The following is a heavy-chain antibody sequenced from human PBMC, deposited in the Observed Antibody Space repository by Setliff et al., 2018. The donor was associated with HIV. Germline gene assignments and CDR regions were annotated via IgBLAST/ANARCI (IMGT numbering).Heavy chain of an antibody. CDR3: ARVPILRYASPVDM. CDR2: INPSVGST. Sequence: GASVKVSCKASGYTFTSYFIHWVRQAPGQGLEWMGEINPSVGSTSYSEKFRGRATMTSDTSRSTVYMELSSLRVVDTAVYYCARVPILRYASPVDMWGQGTLVTVSS. V-gene: IGHV1-46*01. CDR1: GYTFTSYF. J-gene: IGHJ4*02. D-gene: IGHD3-9*01.